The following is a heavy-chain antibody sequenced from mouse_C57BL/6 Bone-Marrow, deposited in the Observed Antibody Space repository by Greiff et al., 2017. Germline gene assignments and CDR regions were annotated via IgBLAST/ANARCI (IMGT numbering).Heavy chain of an antibody. CDR3: ASGGFAY. Sequence: EVQLVESGGGLVQPGGSLKLSCAASGFTFSDYYMYWVRQTPEQRLEWVAYISTGGGSTYYPDTVKGRFTISRDNAKNTLYLQMSRLKSEDTAMYYCASGGFAYWGQGTLVTVSA. CDR1: GFTFSDYY. V-gene: IGHV5-12*01. J-gene: IGHJ3*01. CDR2: ISTGGGST.